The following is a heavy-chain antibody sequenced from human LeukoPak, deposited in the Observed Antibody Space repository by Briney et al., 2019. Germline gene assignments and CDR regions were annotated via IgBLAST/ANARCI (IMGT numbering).Heavy chain of an antibody. CDR3: AKRGVVIRVILVGFHKEAYYFDS. CDR2: ISSSGSTI. D-gene: IGHD3-22*01. CDR1: GFTFSSYE. V-gene: IGHV3-48*03. Sequence: GGSLRLSCAASGFTFSSYEMNWVRQAPGKGLEWVSYISSSGSTIYYADSVKGRFTISRDNPKNTLYLQMKSLRAEDTAVYFCAKRGVVIRVILVGFHKEAYYFDSWGQGALVTVSS. J-gene: IGHJ4*02.